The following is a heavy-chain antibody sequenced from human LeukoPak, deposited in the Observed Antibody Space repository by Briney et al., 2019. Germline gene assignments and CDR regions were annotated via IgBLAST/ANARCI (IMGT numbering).Heavy chain of an antibody. Sequence: GASVKVSCKASGGTFSSYAISWVRQAPGQGLEWMGGIIPIFGTANYAQKFQGRVTVTADESTSTAYMELSSLRSEDTAVYYCARILGRGYYNLNYFDYWGQGTLVTVSS. CDR1: GGTFSSYA. J-gene: IGHJ4*02. CDR3: ARILGRGYYNLNYFDY. V-gene: IGHV1-69*13. CDR2: IIPIFGTA. D-gene: IGHD3-9*01.